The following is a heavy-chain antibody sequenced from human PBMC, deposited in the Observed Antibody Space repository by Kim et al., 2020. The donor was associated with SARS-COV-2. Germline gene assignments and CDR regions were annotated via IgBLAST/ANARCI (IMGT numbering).Heavy chain of an antibody. J-gene: IGHJ4*02. CDR3: AHRLGIVGAAYFDY. Sequence: YSPSLKSRLGITKDTSKNQVVLTMTNMDPVDTATYYCAHRLGIVGAAYFDYWGQGTLVTVSS. D-gene: IGHD1-26*01. V-gene: IGHV2-5*01.